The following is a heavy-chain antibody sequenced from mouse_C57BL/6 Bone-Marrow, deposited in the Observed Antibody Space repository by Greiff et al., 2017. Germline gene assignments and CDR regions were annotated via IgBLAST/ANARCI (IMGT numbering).Heavy chain of an antibody. D-gene: IGHD2-14*01. Sequence: QVQLQQSGAELVMPGASVKLSCKASGYTFTSYWMHWVKQRPGQGLEWIGEIDPSDSYTNYNQKFKGKSTLTVDKSSSTAYMQLSSLTSEDSAVYYCARRGTPYYFDYWGQGTTRTVSS. CDR1: GYTFTSYW. CDR2: IDPSDSYT. V-gene: IGHV1-69*01. J-gene: IGHJ2*01. CDR3: ARRGTPYYFDY.